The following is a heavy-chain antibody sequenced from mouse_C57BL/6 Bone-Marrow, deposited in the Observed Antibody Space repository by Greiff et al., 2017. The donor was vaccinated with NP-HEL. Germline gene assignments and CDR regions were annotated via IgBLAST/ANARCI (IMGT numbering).Heavy chain of an antibody. V-gene: IGHV14-3*01. D-gene: IGHD1-1*01. Sequence: LVESVAELVRPGASVKLSCTASGFNIKNTYMHWVKQRPEQGLEWIGMIDPASGNTKYAPKFQGKATITADTATNTAYLQLSGLTSEDTAIYYCAREGIITTEGYYYAMDYWGQGTSVTVSS. J-gene: IGHJ4*01. CDR2: IDPASGNT. CDR1: GFNIKNTY. CDR3: AREGIITTEGYYYAMDY.